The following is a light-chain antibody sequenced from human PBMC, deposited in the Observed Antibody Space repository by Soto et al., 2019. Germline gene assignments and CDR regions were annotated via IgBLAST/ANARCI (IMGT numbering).Light chain of an antibody. J-gene: IGLJ3*02. Sequence: QSVLTQPPSVSAAPGQKVTISCSGSSSNIGTNYVSWYQQLPGTAPNILIYENNKRPSWIPDRFSGSKSCTSATLGITGLQTGDEADYYCGTWDSSLSAWVFGGGTKVTVL. CDR3: GTWDSSLSAWV. V-gene: IGLV1-51*02. CDR2: ENN. CDR1: SSNIGTNY.